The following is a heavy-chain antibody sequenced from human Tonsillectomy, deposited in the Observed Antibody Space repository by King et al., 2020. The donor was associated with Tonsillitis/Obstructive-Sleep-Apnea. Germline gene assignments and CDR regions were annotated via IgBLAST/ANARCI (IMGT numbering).Heavy chain of an antibody. J-gene: IGHJ3*02. CDR2: INQDVKKK. D-gene: IGHD3-10*01. V-gene: IGHV3-7*04. CDR3: VRDSALSGAGRYYDAFDI. CDR1: GFPLSRFW. Sequence: VQLVESGGGLVQPGGSLRLSCAASGFPLSRFWMIWVRQAPGKGREWVAHINQDVKKKYYMDSLKGRFTISRDNAKNSLYLQMDTLRGVDTAVYYCVRDSALSGAGRYYDAFDIWGQGTMVTVSS.